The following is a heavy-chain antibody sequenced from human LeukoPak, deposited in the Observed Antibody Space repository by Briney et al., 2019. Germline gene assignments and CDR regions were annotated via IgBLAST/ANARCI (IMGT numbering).Heavy chain of an antibody. CDR3: AREPRRDGSNYFQY. V-gene: IGHV4-31*02. Sequence: SQTLSLTCAISGDSVSSNSAAWNWIRQHPGKGLEWIGYIYNSGNTYYNPSLKSRVTISVDTSKNQFSLNLRSVTAADTAVYYCAREPRRDGSNYFQYWGQGALVTVSS. CDR1: GDSVSSNSAA. J-gene: IGHJ1*01. CDR2: IYNSGNT. D-gene: IGHD5-24*01.